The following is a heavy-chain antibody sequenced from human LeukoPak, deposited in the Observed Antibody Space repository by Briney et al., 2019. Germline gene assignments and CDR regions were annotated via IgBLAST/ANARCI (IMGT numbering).Heavy chain of an antibody. CDR2: IRSYSSYI. J-gene: IGHJ6*03. V-gene: IGHV3-21*01. Sequence: GGSLRLSCATSGFTFDTYNLNWLRQAPGKGLEWVATIRSYSSYIHYADSVKGRFTISRDDAKKSLYLQMNSLRAEDTAVYYCARFSEVYYYVDVWGTGTTVTVSS. D-gene: IGHD2/OR15-2a*01. CDR3: ARFSEVYYYVDV. CDR1: GFTFDTYN.